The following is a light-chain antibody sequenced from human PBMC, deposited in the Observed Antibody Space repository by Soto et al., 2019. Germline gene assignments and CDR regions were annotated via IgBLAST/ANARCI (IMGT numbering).Light chain of an antibody. V-gene: IGKV1-33*01. Sequence: DIQMTQSPSSQSASVGDRVTITCQASVGIDNYLNWYQQKPGQAPKLLIYGASNLEAGVPSRFSGSGSGTDYVFAISRIQPEDFATYYCQQNKNLPVTFGGGTKVE. CDR3: QQNKNLPVT. J-gene: IGKJ4*01. CDR2: GAS. CDR1: VGIDNY.